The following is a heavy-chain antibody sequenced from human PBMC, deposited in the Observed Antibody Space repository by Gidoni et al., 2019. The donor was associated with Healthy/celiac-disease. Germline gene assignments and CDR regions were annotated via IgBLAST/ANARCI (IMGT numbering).Heavy chain of an antibody. V-gene: IGHV4-31*03. CDR1: GDSISSGCYY. Sequence: QVQLQQSGPGLCKPSQTLSLISTVSGDSISSGCYYCSRIRQNPGKGLEWIGSIYYSGSTYYNPSVKSRVTISVDTSKNQFSLKLSSVTAEDTAVYYCARLDRGDQGLSGYSSGWSRRIDAFDIWGQGTMVTVSS. J-gene: IGHJ3*02. CDR2: IYYSGST. CDR3: ARLDRGDQGLSGYSSGWSRRIDAFDI. D-gene: IGHD6-19*01.